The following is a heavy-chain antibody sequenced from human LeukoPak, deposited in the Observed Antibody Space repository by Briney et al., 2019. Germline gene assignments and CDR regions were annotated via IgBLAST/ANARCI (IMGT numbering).Heavy chain of an antibody. CDR3: ARVTGMVRGRWFDP. D-gene: IGHD3-10*01. CDR1: GGSISSSNW. V-gene: IGHV4-4*02. Sequence: SETLSLTCAVSGGSISSSNWWSWVRPPPGKGLEWIGEIYHSGSTNYNPSLKSRVTISVDKSKNQFSLKLSSVTAADTVVYYCARVTGMVRGRWFDPWGQGTLVTVSS. J-gene: IGHJ5*02. CDR2: IYHSGST.